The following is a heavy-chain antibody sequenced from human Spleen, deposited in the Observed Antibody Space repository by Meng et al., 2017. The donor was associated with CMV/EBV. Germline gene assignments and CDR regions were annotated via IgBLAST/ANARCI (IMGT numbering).Heavy chain of an antibody. CDR1: VFSLSTSGMR. D-gene: IGHD2-2*01. CDR3: ARISYCSSSSCSHYFDY. J-gene: IGHJ4*02. V-gene: IGHV2-70D*14. CDR2: IDWDDDK. Sequence: SGPTLVKPTQTLTLTCTFSVFSLSTSGMRVSCIRQPPGKALEWLARIDWDDDKFYSTSLKTRLTISKDTSKNQVVLTMTNMDPVDTSPYYCARISYCSSSSCSHYFDYWGQGTLVTVSS.